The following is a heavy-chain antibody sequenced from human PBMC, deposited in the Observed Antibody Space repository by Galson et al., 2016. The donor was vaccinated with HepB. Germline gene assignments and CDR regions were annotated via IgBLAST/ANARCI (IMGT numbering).Heavy chain of an antibody. CDR1: GFRFSDYT. CDR2: LYNNSTT. CDR3: ARDQRYAFDY. D-gene: IGHD1-1*01. V-gene: IGHV3-NL1*01. J-gene: IGHJ4*02. Sequence: SLRLSCAASGFRFSDYTMHWVRQAPGKGLEWVSILYNNSTTYYADSVKGRFTISRDSSKNTLFLQMNSLRAEDTAVYYCARDQRYAFDYWGQGTLVTVSS.